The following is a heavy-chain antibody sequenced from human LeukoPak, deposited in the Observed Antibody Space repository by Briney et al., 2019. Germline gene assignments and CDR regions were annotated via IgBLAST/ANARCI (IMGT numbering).Heavy chain of an antibody. Sequence: ASVKVSCKASGGTFSSYAISWVRQAPGQGLEWMGRIIPILGIANYAQKFQGRVTITADKSTSTAYMELSSLRSEDTAVYYCAVIVPAAMRWNDYWGQGTLVTVSS. V-gene: IGHV1-69*04. CDR3: AVIVPAAMRWNDY. J-gene: IGHJ4*02. CDR2: IIPILGIA. D-gene: IGHD2-2*01. CDR1: GGTFSSYA.